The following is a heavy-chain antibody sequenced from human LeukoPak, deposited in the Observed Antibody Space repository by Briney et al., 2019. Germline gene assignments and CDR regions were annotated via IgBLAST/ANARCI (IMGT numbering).Heavy chain of an antibody. V-gene: IGHV3-30-3*01. CDR2: ISYDGSNK. D-gene: IGHD3-10*01. CDR1: GFTFSSYT. Sequence: PGGSLRLSCAASGFTFSSYTMHWVRQAPGKGLEWVAVISYDGSNKYYADSVKGRFIISRDNSKNTLYLQMNSLRAEDTAVYYCASERFGELLFIFDYWAREPWSPSPQ. J-gene: IGHJ4*02. CDR3: ASERFGELLFIFDY.